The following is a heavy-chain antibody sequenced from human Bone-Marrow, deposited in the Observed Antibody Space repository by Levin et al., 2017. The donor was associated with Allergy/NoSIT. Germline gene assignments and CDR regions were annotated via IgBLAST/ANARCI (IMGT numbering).Heavy chain of an antibody. CDR3: AKDLRPSSYMDYYYSSGMDV. CDR2: INWKGNSM. V-gene: IGHV3-9*01. Sequence: GGSLRLSCGASGFTFVDYPMHWVRQPPGRGLEWVSSINWKGNSMDYADSVKGRFTISRDNARNSLYLQMNSLRHEDTALYYCAKDLRPSSYMDYYYSSGMDVWGPGTTVTVSS. J-gene: IGHJ6*02. D-gene: IGHD6-6*01. CDR1: GFTFVDYP.